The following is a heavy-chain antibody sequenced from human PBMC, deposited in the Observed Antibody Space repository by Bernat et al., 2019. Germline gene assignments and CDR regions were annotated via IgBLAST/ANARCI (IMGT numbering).Heavy chain of an antibody. V-gene: IGHV3-73*01. CDR3: TRLEDGYNFLVN. CDR2: IRSKANNYAT. D-gene: IGHD5-24*01. J-gene: IGHJ1*01. Sequence: EVQLVESGGGLVQPGGSLKLSCAASGFTFSGSVMHWVRQASGKGLEWVGRIRSKANNYATIYAASVKGRFTISRDDSKNTAYLQMNSLNAEDTAVYYCTRLEDGYNFLVNWGQGTLVTVSS. CDR1: GFTFSGSV.